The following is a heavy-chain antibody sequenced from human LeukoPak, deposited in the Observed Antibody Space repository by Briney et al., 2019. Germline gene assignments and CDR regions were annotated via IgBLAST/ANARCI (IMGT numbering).Heavy chain of an antibody. D-gene: IGHD3-10*01. CDR1: GYTFTGYY. CDR2: MNPNSGNT. CDR3: ARGYGSGSYMYYFDY. Sequence: ASVKVSCKASGYTFTGYYMHWVRQAPGQGLEWMGWMNPNSGNTGYAQKFQGRVTITRNTSISTAYMELSSLRSEDTAVYYCARGYGSGSYMYYFDYWGQGTLVTVSS. J-gene: IGHJ4*02. V-gene: IGHV1-8*03.